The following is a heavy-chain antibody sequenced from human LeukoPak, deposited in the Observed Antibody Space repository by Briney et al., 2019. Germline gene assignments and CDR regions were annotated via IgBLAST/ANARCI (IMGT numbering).Heavy chain of an antibody. D-gene: IGHD2-2*01. J-gene: IGHJ4*02. CDR1: GYSISSGYY. CDR2: IYHSGST. CDR3: ARLRCSGTSSYLGYYFDY. Sequence: SETLSLTCAVSGYSISSGYYWGWIRQPPGKGLEWIGSIYHSGSTYYNPSLKSRVTISVDTSKNQFSLKLSSVTAADTAVYYCARLRCSGTSSYLGYYFDYWGQGTLVTVSS. V-gene: IGHV4-38-2*01.